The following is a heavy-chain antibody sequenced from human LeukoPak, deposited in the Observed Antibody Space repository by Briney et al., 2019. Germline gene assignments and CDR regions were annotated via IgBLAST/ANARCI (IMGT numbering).Heavy chain of an antibody. CDR3: ARDLLATTGIGY. Sequence: PSETLSLTCTVSGGSISSYYWSWIRQPPGKGLEWIGYIYYSGSTNYNPSLKSRVTISVDTSKNQFSLKLSPVTAADTAVYYCARDLLATTGIGYWGQGTLVAVSS. D-gene: IGHD5-24*01. V-gene: IGHV4-59*01. J-gene: IGHJ4*02. CDR1: GGSISSYY. CDR2: IYYSGST.